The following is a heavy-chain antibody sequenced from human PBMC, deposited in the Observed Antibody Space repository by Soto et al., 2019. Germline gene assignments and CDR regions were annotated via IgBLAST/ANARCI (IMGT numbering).Heavy chain of an antibody. D-gene: IGHD2-15*01. CDR3: ARLESLVGYMDV. V-gene: IGHV1-2*02. J-gene: IGHJ6*03. CDR2: INPNSGGT. Sequence: ASVKVSCKASGYTFTGYYMHWVRQAPGQGLEWMGWINPNSGGTGYAQKFQGRVTMTRNTSISTAYMELSSLRSEDTAVYYCARLESLVGYMDVWGKGTTVTVSS. CDR1: GYTFTGYY.